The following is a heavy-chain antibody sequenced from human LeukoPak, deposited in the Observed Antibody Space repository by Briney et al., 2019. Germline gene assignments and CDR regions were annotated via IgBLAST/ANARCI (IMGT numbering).Heavy chain of an antibody. CDR1: GGSISSYY. Sequence: PSETLSLTCTVSGGSISSYYWSWIRQPPGKGLEWVGYIYYSGSTHYNPSLKSRVTISADTSKNQFSLKLSFVTAADTAVYYCARYDPGAFDIWGQGTMVTVSS. D-gene: IGHD3-16*01. CDR3: ARYDPGAFDI. V-gene: IGHV4-59*12. CDR2: IYYSGST. J-gene: IGHJ3*02.